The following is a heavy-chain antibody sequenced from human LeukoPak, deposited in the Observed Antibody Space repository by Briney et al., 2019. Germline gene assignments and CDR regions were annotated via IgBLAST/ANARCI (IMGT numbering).Heavy chain of an antibody. V-gene: IGHV4-59*01. D-gene: IGHD1-26*01. J-gene: IGHJ4*02. Sequence: SETLSLTCTVSGGSISSYYWSWIRQPPGKGLEWIGYIYYSGSTNYNPSLKSRVTISVDTSKNQFSLNLSSVTAADTAVYYCARANHRGTKFPFDYWGQGTLVTVSS. CDR1: GGSISSYY. CDR2: IYYSGST. CDR3: ARANHRGTKFPFDY.